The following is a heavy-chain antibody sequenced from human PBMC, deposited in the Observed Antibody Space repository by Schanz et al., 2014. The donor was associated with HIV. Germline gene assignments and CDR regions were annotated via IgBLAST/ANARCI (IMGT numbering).Heavy chain of an antibody. D-gene: IGHD3-16*01. CDR3: ARVANWDYYGMDV. J-gene: IGHJ6*02. Sequence: VQVVESGGGLVKPGGSLRLSCAVSGLTFSAYGMNWVRQAPGKGLEWVAIISYDGSYKYYADSVKGRFTISRDNSKNTLFLQMNSLRGEDTAVYYCARVANWDYYGMDVWGRGTTVTVSS. CDR1: GLTFSAYG. CDR2: ISYDGSYK. V-gene: IGHV3-30*03.